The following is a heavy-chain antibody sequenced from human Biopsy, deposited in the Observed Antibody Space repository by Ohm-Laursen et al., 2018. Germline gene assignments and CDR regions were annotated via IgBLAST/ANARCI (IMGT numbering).Heavy chain of an antibody. CDR1: RDSISNYY. V-gene: IGHV4-59*12. CDR3: ARDSRGGHLNTTLITGKNLDS. D-gene: IGHD3-16*01. J-gene: IGHJ4*02. CDR2: IYYTGST. Sequence: SDTLSLTRTVSRDSISNYYWTWIRQSPGKGLEWIGYIYYTGSTNYNPSVKSRVTISVDTSKNQFSLKLNSVTAADTAVYFCARDSRGGHLNTTLITGKNLDSWGQGILVTVSS.